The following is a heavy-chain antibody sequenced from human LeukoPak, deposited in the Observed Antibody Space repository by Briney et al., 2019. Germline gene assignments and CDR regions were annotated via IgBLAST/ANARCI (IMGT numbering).Heavy chain of an antibody. CDR2: SRNKANRYTT. CDR3: ARGYHSFDI. J-gene: IGHJ3*02. D-gene: IGHD2-15*01. CDR1: GFTFSDHY. Sequence: GGSLRLSCAASGFTFSDHYMDWVRQTPGKGLEWVGRSRNKANRYTTEYAASVKGRFTISRDESKNSLYLQMNSLKTEDTAVYYCARGYHSFDIWGQGTMVTVSS. V-gene: IGHV3-72*01.